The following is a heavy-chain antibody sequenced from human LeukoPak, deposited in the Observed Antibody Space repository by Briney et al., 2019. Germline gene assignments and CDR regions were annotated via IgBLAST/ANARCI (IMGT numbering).Heavy chain of an antibody. Sequence: SETLSLTCTVSGGSISSYYWSWIRQPPGKGLEWIGYIYYSGSTNYNPSLKSRVTISVDTSKNQFSLKLSSVTAADTAVYYCTRVGTLCRAGNCYEAFDIWGQGTMVTVSP. D-gene: IGHD2-15*01. V-gene: IGHV4-59*01. CDR2: IYYSGST. J-gene: IGHJ3*02. CDR3: TRVGTLCRAGNCYEAFDI. CDR1: GGSISSYY.